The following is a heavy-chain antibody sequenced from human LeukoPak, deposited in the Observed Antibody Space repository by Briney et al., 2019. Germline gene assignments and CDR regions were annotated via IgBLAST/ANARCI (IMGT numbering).Heavy chain of an antibody. CDR2: INHSGST. CDR3: ARGAWGSGSYFDY. Sequence: SETLSLTCTVSGGSISSLSWSWIRQPPGKGLEWIGEINHSGSTNYNPSLKSRVTISVDTSKNQFSLKLSSVTAADTAVYYCARGAWGSGSYFDYWGQGTLVTVSS. D-gene: IGHD1-26*01. CDR1: GGSISSLS. J-gene: IGHJ4*02. V-gene: IGHV4-34*01.